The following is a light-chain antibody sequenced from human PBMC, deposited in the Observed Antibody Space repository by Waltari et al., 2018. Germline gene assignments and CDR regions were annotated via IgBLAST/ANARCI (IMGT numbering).Light chain of an antibody. CDR2: WAS. CDR1: QSVLYSSNNKNY. CDR3: HQYYNIPFT. Sequence: DIVMTQSPDSLAVSLGARAPINRKSSQSVLYSSNNKNYLAWYQQKPGQPPKLLIYWASTRESGVPDRLSGSGSGTDFTLTISSLQAEDVAVYYCHQYYNIPFTFGPGTKVDIK. V-gene: IGKV4-1*01. J-gene: IGKJ3*01.